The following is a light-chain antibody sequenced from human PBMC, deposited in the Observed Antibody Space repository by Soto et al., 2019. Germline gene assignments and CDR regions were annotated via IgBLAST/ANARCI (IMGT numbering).Light chain of an antibody. V-gene: IGLV8-61*01. CDR2: STN. J-gene: IGLJ3*02. CDR1: SGSVSTSYY. Sequence: QNVVTQEPSFSVSPGRTVTLTCGLSSGSVSTSYYPSWYQLTPGQAPRTLIYSTNTRSSGVPNRFSGSILENKAALTITGAQADDESYYYCVLYMGTGISVFGGGTKLTVL. CDR3: VLYMGTGISV.